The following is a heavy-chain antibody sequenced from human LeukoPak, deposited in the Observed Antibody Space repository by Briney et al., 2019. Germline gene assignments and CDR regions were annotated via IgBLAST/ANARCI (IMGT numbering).Heavy chain of an antibody. V-gene: IGHV4-59*06. CDR1: GGPISSYY. D-gene: IGHD3-10*01. Sequence: SETLSLTCTVSGGPISSYYWSWIRQPPGKGLEWIGYIYYSGSASYNPSLKSRVTISVDTSKNQFSLRLSSVTAADTAVYYCARGRFYGFSGDSWGQGSLVTVSS. CDR2: IYYSGSA. CDR3: ARGRFYGFSGDS. J-gene: IGHJ4*02.